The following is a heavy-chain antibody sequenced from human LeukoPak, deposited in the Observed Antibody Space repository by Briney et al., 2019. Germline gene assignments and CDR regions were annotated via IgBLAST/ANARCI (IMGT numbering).Heavy chain of an antibody. V-gene: IGHV4-30-2*01. CDR2: INHTGST. J-gene: IGHJ4*02. CDR3: ARGRSLHYFDY. CDR1: GASISTGGFY. Sequence: SQTLSLTCTISGASISTGGFYWTWIRQPPGKGLEWIGEINHTGSTNYNPSLKSRVTISVDTSRNQFSLRLTSVTAADTAVYYCARGRSLHYFDYWGQGTLVTVSS.